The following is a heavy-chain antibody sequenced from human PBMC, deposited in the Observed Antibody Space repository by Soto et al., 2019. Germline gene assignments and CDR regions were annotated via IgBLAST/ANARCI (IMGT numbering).Heavy chain of an antibody. CDR3: AARDGYNYELDPLRVSTFDY. CDR1: GYTLTELS. J-gene: IGHJ4*02. Sequence: ETSVKVSCKVSGYTLTELSMNWVRQAPGKGLEWMGGFDPEDGETIYAQKFQGRVTMTEDTSTDTAYMELSSLRSEDTAVYYCAARDGYNYELDPLRVSTFDYWGQGTLVTVSS. V-gene: IGHV1-24*01. CDR2: FDPEDGET. D-gene: IGHD5-12*01.